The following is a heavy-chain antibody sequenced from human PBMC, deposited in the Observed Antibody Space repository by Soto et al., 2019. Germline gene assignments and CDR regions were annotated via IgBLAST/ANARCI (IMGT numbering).Heavy chain of an antibody. CDR2: ISSSSSYI. CDR1: GFTFSSYS. D-gene: IGHD2-2*03. V-gene: IGHV3-21*01. Sequence: GGSLRLSCATSGFTFSSYSMNWVRQAPGKGLEWVSSISSSSSYIYYADSVKGRFTISRDNAKNSLYLQMNSLRAEDSAVYYCARWINLLYNTDLWGRGTTVTVSS. J-gene: IGHJ6*03. CDR3: ARWINLLYNTDL.